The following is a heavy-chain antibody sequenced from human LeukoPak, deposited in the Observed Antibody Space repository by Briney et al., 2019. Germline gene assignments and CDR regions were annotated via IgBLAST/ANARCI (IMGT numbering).Heavy chain of an antibody. CDR3: ARGYRRFGELLGY. Sequence: GASVKVSSKASGYTFTSYAMHWVRQAPGQRLEWMGWINAGNGNTKYSQKFQGRVTITRDTSASTAYMELSSLRSEDTAVYYCARGYRRFGELLGYWGQGTLVTVSS. CDR1: GYTFTSYA. CDR2: INAGNGNT. J-gene: IGHJ4*02. V-gene: IGHV1-3*01. D-gene: IGHD3-10*01.